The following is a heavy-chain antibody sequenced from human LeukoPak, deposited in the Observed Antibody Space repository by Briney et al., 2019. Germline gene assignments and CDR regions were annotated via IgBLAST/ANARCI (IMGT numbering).Heavy chain of an antibody. CDR2: ISSSSSTI. V-gene: IGHV3-48*01. J-gene: IGHJ5*02. D-gene: IGHD3-3*01. Sequence: GGSLRLSCAASGFTFSSYSMNWVRQAPGKGLEWVSYISSSSSTIYYADTVKGRFTFSRDNAKNSLYLQMNSLRAEDTAVYYCARGAIYEGPPYNWFDPWGQGTLVTVSS. CDR3: ARGAIYEGPPYNWFDP. CDR1: GFTFSSYS.